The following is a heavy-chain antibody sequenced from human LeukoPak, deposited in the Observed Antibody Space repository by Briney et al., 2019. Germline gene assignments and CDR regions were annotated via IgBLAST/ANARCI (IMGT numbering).Heavy chain of an antibody. Sequence: PGGSLRLSCAASGFTFSSYWMSWVRQAPGKGLEWVANIKQDGSEKYYVDSVKGRFTISRDNAKNSLYLQMNSLRAEDTAVYYCARYLASYYGSGSYYYWGQGTLVTVSS. CDR3: ARYLASYYGSGSYYY. V-gene: IGHV3-7*01. D-gene: IGHD3-10*01. J-gene: IGHJ4*02. CDR2: IKQDGSEK. CDR1: GFTFSSYW.